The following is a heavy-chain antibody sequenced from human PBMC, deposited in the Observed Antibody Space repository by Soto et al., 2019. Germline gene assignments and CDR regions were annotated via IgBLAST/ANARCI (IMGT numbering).Heavy chain of an antibody. CDR1: GYTFTSYD. Sequence: QVQLVQSGAEVKKPGASVKVSCKASGYTFTSYDINWVRQATGQGLEWMGWMNPNSGNTGYAQKFQGRVTMTRNTSIRTANMKLGSLRSEKTAVYSLARPLTVKNFDSGGQGPLVTV. D-gene: IGHD3-22*01. CDR3: ARPLTVKNFDS. V-gene: IGHV1-8*01. J-gene: IGHJ4*02. CDR2: MNPNSGNT.